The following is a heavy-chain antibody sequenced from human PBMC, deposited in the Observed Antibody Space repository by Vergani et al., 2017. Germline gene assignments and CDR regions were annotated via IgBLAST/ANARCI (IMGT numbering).Heavy chain of an antibody. J-gene: IGHJ6*02. CDR1: GDSIFSGNYY. V-gene: IGHV4-61*02. CDR3: ARVMYRDEASTGYRLEGMDI. Sequence: QVQLQESGPGLMKPSQTLSLTCTVSGDSIFSGNYYWSWIRQPAENELEWIGRIYTTGSTNYNPSLESRVTMSLDSSRNRFSLSLSSVTAADTAVYFCARVMYRDEASTGYRLEGMDIWGQGTTVTISS. D-gene: IGHD3-9*01. CDR2: IYTTGST.